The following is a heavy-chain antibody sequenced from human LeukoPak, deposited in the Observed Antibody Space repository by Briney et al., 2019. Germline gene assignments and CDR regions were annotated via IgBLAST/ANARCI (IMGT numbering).Heavy chain of an antibody. CDR1: GFTFSSYG. Sequence: GGSLRLSCAASGFTFSSYGMHWVRQAPGKGLEWVAVISYDGSNKYYADSVKGRFTISRDNSKNTLYLQMNSLRAEDTAVYYCAKALPTPSDAFDIWGQGTMVTVSS. V-gene: IGHV3-30*18. CDR2: ISYDGSNK. D-gene: IGHD2-15*01. J-gene: IGHJ3*02. CDR3: AKALPTPSDAFDI.